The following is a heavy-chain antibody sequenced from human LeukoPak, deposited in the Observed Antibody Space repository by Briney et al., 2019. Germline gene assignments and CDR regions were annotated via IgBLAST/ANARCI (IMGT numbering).Heavy chain of an antibody. CDR1: GFTFSTYS. CDR2: ISDNGGRT. V-gene: IGHV3-23*01. J-gene: IGHJ4*02. D-gene: IGHD2-15*01. Sequence: GGSLRLSCAASGFTFSTYSMAWVRQAPGGGLEWVSGISDNGGRTYYADSVKGRFTISRDNSKNTLFLQMNSLRAEDTAVYYCAINVVVVAATIEDYWGQGTLVTVSS. CDR3: AINVVVVAATIEDY.